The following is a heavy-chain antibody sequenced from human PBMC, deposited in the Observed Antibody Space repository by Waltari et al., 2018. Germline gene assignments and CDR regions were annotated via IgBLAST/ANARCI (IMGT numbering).Heavy chain of an antibody. D-gene: IGHD2-8*01. V-gene: IGHV1-18*01. CDR1: GYNFTRSG. CDR2: ISAYNGNT. CDR3: AREVAYFTNGVCYFDY. J-gene: IGHJ4*02. Sequence: QVQLVQSGADVMKPGPSLRVSCKASGYNFTRSGISWVREDAGRGHEWMGWISAYNGNTNYAQKLQGRVTMTTDTSTSTAYMELRALRSDDTSVYYCAREVAYFTNGVCYFDYWGQGTLVTVSS.